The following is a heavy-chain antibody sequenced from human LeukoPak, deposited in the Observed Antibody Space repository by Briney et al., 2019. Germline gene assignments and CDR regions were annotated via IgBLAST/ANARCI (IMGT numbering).Heavy chain of an antibody. CDR3: ARGDYVDV. J-gene: IGHJ6*03. Sequence: GGSLRLSCAASGFTFTNAWMSWVRQAPGKGLEWVGRIKSKTDGGTTDYAAPVKGRFTISRVDSKNTLYLQMNSLRAEDTAVYYCARGDYVDVWGRGTAVTVSS. CDR2: IKSKTDGGTT. V-gene: IGHV3-15*01. CDR1: GFTFTNAW.